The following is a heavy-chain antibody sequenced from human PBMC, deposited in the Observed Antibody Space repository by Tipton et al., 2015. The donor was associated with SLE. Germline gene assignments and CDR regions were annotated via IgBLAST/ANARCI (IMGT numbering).Heavy chain of an antibody. V-gene: IGHV4-4*02. CDR2: IYHSGST. J-gene: IGHJ5*02. Sequence: TLSLTCAVSGNSISSNNWWSWVRQPPGEGLEWIGEIYHSGSTNYNPSLESRVSISVDKSKNHFSLKLTSVTAADSAVYYCAKNLWFRELVEDWFDPWGQGTLVIVSS. D-gene: IGHD3-10*01. CDR1: GNSISSNNW. CDR3: AKNLWFRELVEDWFDP.